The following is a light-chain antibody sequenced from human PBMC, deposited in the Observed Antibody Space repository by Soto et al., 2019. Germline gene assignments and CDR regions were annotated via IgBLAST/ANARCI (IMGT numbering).Light chain of an antibody. V-gene: IGKV1-27*01. J-gene: IGKJ1*01. CDR1: HDIHTY. CDR3: QRYDSPPWT. CDR2: SAS. Sequence: DIPMTQSPSSLSASVGDRLTITCRARHDIHTYLAWFQQKPGEVPKVLLYSASTLQSGVPSRFSGSGSGTDFTLTISGLQPEDVATYSCQRYDSPPWTFGQGTKVEIK.